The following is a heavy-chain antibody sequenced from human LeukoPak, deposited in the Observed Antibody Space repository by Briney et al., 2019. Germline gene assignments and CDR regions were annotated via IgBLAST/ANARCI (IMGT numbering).Heavy chain of an antibody. D-gene: IGHD6-25*01. J-gene: IGHJ4*02. CDR2: IYPGDSDT. CDR3: ARLLAAPYYINF. CDR1: GYSFTSYW. V-gene: IGHV5-51*01. Sequence: LGESLKISCKGSGYSFTSYWIGWVRQMPGKGLEWMGIIYPGDSDTRYSPSFQGQVSISVDTSIDTAYLQWSSVKASDTAMYYCARLLAAPYYINFWGQGTLVTVSS.